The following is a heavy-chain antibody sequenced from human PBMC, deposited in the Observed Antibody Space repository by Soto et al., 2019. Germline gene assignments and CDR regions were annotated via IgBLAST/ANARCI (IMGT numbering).Heavy chain of an antibody. Sequence: QLQLQESGPGLVKPSETLSLTCTVSGGSISSSSYYWGWIRQPPGKGLEWIGSIYYSGSTYYNPSLKSRVPITVDTSKNQFSLKLSSVTAADTAVYYCARHRIYGDYAYYYYGMDVWGQGTTVTVSS. V-gene: IGHV4-39*01. CDR3: ARHRIYGDYAYYYYGMDV. D-gene: IGHD4-17*01. CDR2: IYYSGST. CDR1: GGSISSSSYY. J-gene: IGHJ6*02.